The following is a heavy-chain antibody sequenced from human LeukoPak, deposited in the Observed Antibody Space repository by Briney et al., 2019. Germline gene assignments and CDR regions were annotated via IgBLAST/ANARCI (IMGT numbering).Heavy chain of an antibody. Sequence: ASVKVPCKASGYTFTSYDINWVRQATGQGLEWMGWMNPNSGNTGYAQKFQGRVTMTRNTSISTAYMELSSLRSEDTAVYYCARVHCSGGSCYSRLAPAAGYRYYFDYWGRGTLVTVSS. CDR3: ARVHCSGGSCYSRLAPAAGYRYYFDY. D-gene: IGHD2-15*01. V-gene: IGHV1-8*01. CDR2: MNPNSGNT. CDR1: GYTFTSYD. J-gene: IGHJ4*02.